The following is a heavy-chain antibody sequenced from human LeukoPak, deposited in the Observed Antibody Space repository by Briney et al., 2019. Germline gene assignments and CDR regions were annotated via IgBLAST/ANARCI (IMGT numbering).Heavy chain of an antibody. J-gene: IGHJ6*03. CDR1: GFTFSSYG. V-gene: IGHV3-33*06. D-gene: IGHD2-2*01. CDR3: AKDGEDVCSSTSCKSRAYYYYYYMDV. CDR2: IWYDGSNK. Sequence: GGSRRLSCAASGFTFSSYGMHWVRQAPGKGLEWVAVIWYDGSNKYYADSVKGRFTISRDNSKNTLYLQMNSLRAEDTAVYYCAKDGEDVCSSTSCKSRAYYYYYYMDVWGKGTTVTVSS.